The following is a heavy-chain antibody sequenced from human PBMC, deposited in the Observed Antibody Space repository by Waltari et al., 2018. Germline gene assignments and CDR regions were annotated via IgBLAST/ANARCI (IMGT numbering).Heavy chain of an antibody. V-gene: IGHV4-39*01. CDR2: MSYSGRT. J-gene: IGHJ3*02. Sequence: QMQLQESGPGLVKPSETLSLTCSVSGGYIGRSSYYWGWIRQAPGKGREWIGSMSYSGRTDYNPSLKSRVTIFEDTCKNQLSLKVSSVTASDTAVYYCARQNSLSNDGFDIWGQGTLVTVSS. CDR1: GGYIGRSSYY. CDR3: ARQNSLSNDGFDI.